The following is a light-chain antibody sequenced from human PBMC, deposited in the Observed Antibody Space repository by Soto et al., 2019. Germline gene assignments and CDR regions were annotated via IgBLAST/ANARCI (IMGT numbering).Light chain of an antibody. Sequence: EIVLTQSPGTLSVSPGERATLSCRASQSVGRNYLAWYQQKPGQGPRLLIYGASSRATDIPDRFSGSGSGTDFTLTISRLEPEDFAVYYCQQYASSPLTFGGGTKVEI. CDR2: GAS. V-gene: IGKV3-20*01. J-gene: IGKJ4*01. CDR3: QQYASSPLT. CDR1: QSVGRNY.